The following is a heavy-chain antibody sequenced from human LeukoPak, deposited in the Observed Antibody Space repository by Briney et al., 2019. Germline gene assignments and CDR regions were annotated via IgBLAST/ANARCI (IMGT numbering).Heavy chain of an antibody. CDR1: GGSISSGSYY. D-gene: IGHD4-17*01. J-gene: IGHJ4*02. CDR2: VFYSGTT. CDR3: ARLDSGDYFFDY. Sequence: SETLSLTCTVSGGSISSGSYYWGWIRQPPGKGLEWLGTVFYSGTTYYNPSLKSRVTISVDTSKIQFSLGLRSVTAADTAVYYCARLDSGDYFFDYWGQGTLVTVSS. V-gene: IGHV4-39*01.